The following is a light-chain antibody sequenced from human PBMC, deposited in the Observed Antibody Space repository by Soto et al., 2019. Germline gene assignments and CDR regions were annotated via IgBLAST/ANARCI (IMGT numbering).Light chain of an antibody. CDR3: QQYENLPT. V-gene: IGKV1-33*01. CDR2: DAS. Sequence: DIQMTQSPSSLSASVGDRVTITCQARQNINNYLNWYQQKPGRAPKLLIYDASNLEAGVPPRFRGSGSGTDFTFTISRLQPEDIATYYCQQYENLPTFGQGTRLEIK. J-gene: IGKJ5*01. CDR1: QNINNY.